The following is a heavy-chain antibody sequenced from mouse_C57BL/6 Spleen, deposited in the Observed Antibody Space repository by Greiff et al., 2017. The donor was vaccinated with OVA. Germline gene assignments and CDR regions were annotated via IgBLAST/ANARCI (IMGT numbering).Heavy chain of an antibody. V-gene: IGHV1-74*01. CDR3: AIFSFAY. CDR1: GYTFTSYW. CDR2: IHPSDSAT. Sequence: QVQLQQPGAELVKPGASVTVSCKASGYTFTSYWMHWVKQRPGQGLEWLGRIHPSDSATNYNPKFKGKATLTVDKSSSTAYMQLSRLTSEDSAVYYCAIFSFAYWGQGTLVTVSA. J-gene: IGHJ3*01.